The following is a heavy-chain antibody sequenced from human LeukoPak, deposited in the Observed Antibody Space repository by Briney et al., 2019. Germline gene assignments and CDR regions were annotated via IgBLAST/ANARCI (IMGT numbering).Heavy chain of an antibody. CDR3: PKVGSMVRGVITDPFDY. CDR1: GFTFSSYA. Sequence: GGSLRLSCAASGFTFSSYAMSWVRQAPGKGLELVSAISGSGGSTYYADSVKGRFTISRDNSKNTLYLQMNSLRAEDTAVYYCPKVGSMVRGVITDPFDYWGQGTLVTVSS. CDR2: ISGSGGST. D-gene: IGHD3-10*01. J-gene: IGHJ4*02. V-gene: IGHV3-23*01.